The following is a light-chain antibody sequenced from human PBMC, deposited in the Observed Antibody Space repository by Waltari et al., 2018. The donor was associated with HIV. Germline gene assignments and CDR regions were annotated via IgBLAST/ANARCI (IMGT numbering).Light chain of an antibody. CDR2: EVI. CDR1: SRDVGAYNL. CDR3: CSYSGTGVV. V-gene: IGLV2-23*02. Sequence: QSALTQPASVSGSPGQSITISCTGTSRDVGAYNLVPWYQKYPGKDTKLMIFEVIKRPSGVSDRFSVSRSGNTASLTISGLQTEDEGDYYCCSYSGTGVVFGGGTKVTVL. J-gene: IGLJ2*01.